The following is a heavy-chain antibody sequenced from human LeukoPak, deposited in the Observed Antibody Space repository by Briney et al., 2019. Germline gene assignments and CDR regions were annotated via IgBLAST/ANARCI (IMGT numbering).Heavy chain of an antibody. Sequence: AGGSLRLSCAASGFTFSSYSMNWVRQAPGKGLEWVSSISSSSSYIYYAGSVKGRFTISRDNAKNSLYLQMNSLRVEDTAVYYCARPRGNVEMATNPFDYWGQGTLVTVSS. J-gene: IGHJ4*02. CDR3: ARPRGNVEMATNPFDY. CDR1: GFTFSSYS. CDR2: ISSSSSYI. V-gene: IGHV3-21*01. D-gene: IGHD5-24*01.